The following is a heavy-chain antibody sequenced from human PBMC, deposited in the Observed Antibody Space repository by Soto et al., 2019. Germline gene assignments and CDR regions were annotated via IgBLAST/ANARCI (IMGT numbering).Heavy chain of an antibody. D-gene: IGHD3-22*01. CDR2: ISSSGYI. J-gene: IGHJ4*02. Sequence: EVQLVESGGGLVKPGGSLRLSCAASGFNFNSYTINWVRQAPGKRLEWLSSISSSGYIFSTDSVRGRFTISRDNAKNSVYLQMNSLKTEDTAVYYCVRATYFSDSSGYTRCLDYWGQGTLVTVSS. V-gene: IGHV3-21*04. CDR1: GFNFNSYT. CDR3: VRATYFSDSSGYTRCLDY.